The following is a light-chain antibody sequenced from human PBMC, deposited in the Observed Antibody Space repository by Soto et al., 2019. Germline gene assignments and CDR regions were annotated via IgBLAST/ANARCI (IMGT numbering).Light chain of an antibody. CDR2: WAS. CDR3: QQHYSPPWT. CDR1: QSVLYSPNNKNY. J-gene: IGKJ1*01. Sequence: DIVMTQSPDSLAVALGERATINCKSSQSVLYSPNNKNYLSWYQQKAGQSPRLLIYWASARESGVPARFSGSGSGTDFTLTIDSLRAEDVAVYYCQQHYSPPWTFGQGTKVE. V-gene: IGKV4-1*01.